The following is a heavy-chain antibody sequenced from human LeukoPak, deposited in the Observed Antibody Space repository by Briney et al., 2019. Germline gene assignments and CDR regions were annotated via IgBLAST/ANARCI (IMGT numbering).Heavy chain of an antibody. CDR1: GFTFSNSW. D-gene: IGHD2-21*02. V-gene: IGHV3-7*05. J-gene: IGHJ4*02. Sequence: GGSLRLSCAASGFTFSNSWMTWVRQAPGKGLEWVANIREDGGEKYYVNSVKGRFTISRDNAKNSLYLQMNSLRAEDTAVYYRARINTAIFSSSDYWGQGTLVTVSS. CDR2: IREDGGEK. CDR3: ARINTAIFSSSDY.